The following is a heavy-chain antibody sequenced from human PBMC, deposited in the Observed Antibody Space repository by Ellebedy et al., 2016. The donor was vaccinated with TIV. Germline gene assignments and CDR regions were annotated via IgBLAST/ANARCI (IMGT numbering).Heavy chain of an antibody. CDR1: GYTFTSYA. J-gene: IGHJ4*02. CDR3: ARWETSEIFDY. V-gene: IGHV1-3*01. D-gene: IGHD1-26*01. CDR2: INAGNGNT. Sequence: ASVKVSCXASGYTFTSYAMHWVRQAPGQRLEWMGWINAGNGNTKYSQKFQGRVTITRDTSASTAYMELSSLRSGDTAVYYCARWETSEIFDYWGQGTLVTVSS.